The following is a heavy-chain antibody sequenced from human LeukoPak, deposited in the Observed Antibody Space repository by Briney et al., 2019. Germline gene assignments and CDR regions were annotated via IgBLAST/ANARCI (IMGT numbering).Heavy chain of an antibody. J-gene: IGHJ6*03. CDR3: AREVGYYYMDV. CDR1: GGSISSHY. CDR2: IYYSGGT. Sequence: SETLSLTCTVSGGSISSHYGSWLRQPPGKGLEWIGYIYYSGGTNYNPSRKSRVTISVDTSKNQFSLKLSSVTAADTAVYYCAREVGYYYMDVWGKGTTVTVSS. D-gene: IGHD3-3*01. V-gene: IGHV4-59*11.